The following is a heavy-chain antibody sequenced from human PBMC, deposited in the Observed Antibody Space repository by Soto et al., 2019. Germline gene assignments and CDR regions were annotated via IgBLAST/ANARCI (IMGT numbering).Heavy chain of an antibody. D-gene: IGHD3-16*01. J-gene: IGHJ4*02. CDR2: IYYSGST. Sequence: QVQLQESGPGLVKPSQTLSLSCTVSGRSISSGGYYWICIRQDPGKGLEWIGYIYYSGSTYYNPSLQSRVTIAVDTSKNQFSLKLSSVTAADTSVYYCARARLIWGQGTLVTVSS. CDR3: ARARLI. CDR1: GRSISSGGYY. V-gene: IGHV4-31*03.